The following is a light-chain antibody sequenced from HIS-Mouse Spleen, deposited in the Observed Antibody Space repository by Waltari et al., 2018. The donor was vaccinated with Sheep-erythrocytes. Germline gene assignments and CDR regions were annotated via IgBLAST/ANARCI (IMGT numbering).Light chain of an antibody. CDR3: SSYTSSSTQV. CDR2: EVS. Sequence: QSALTQPASVSGSPGQSITISCTGTSSDVGGYNYFPWYQQHPGKAPKLMIYEVSNRPSGVSNRLSGSKSGNTASLTISGLQAEDEADYYCSSYTSSSTQVFGGGTKLTVL. J-gene: IGLJ2*01. CDR1: SSDVGGYNY. V-gene: IGLV2-14*01.